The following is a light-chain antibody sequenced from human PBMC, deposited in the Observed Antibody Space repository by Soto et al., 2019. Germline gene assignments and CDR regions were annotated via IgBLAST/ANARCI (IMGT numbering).Light chain of an antibody. J-gene: IGLJ2*01. CDR1: SSDVGDYNY. CDR2: GVS. CDR3: SSYTATNTLV. V-gene: IGLV2-14*01. Sequence: QTVVTQPASVSGSPGQSITISCTGTSSDVGDYNYVSWYQQHPGKAPKLIIYGVSNRPSGISNRFSGSKSGNTASLTVSGLQAEDEADYYCSSYTATNTLVFGGGTKLTVL.